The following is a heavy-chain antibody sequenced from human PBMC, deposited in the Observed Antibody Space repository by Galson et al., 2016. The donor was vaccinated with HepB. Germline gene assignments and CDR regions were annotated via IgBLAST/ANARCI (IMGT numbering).Heavy chain of an antibody. V-gene: IGHV3-48*02. CDR2: IGSRSSPI. Sequence: SLRLSCAASGFTFSSHALNWVRQAPGKGLEWVSYIGSRSSPIHYADSVKGRFTISRDNAKNSLYLQMNSLRDEDTAVYYCARVDEGYYYLIDYWGQGTLVTVSS. J-gene: IGHJ4*02. CDR3: ARVDEGYYYLIDY. D-gene: IGHD3-22*01. CDR1: GFTFSSHA.